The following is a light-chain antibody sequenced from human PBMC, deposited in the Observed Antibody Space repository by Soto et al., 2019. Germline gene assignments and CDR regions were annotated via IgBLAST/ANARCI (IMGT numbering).Light chain of an antibody. CDR2: EVS. J-gene: IGLJ1*01. CDR3: SSYASSTAYV. V-gene: IGLV2-14*01. CDR1: SSDVGGYNY. Sequence: QSALTQPPSASGSPGQSVTISCTGTSSDVGGYNYVSWYQLHPGKAPKLMVYEVSYRPSGVSSRFSGSKSANTASLTISGLQAEDEADYYCSSYASSTAYVFGTGTKVTVL.